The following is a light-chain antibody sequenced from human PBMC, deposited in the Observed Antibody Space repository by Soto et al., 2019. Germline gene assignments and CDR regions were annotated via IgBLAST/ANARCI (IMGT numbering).Light chain of an antibody. J-gene: IGKJ4*01. Sequence: DIQMTQSPSSLSASVGDRVTITCRASQSISTWLAWYQQKLGRAPRLLIYDASSLESGVPSRFSGSGYGTEFTLTISSLQSDDFATYYCQQYNTYSSLTFGGGTKVDI. CDR1: QSISTW. V-gene: IGKV1-5*01. CDR2: DAS. CDR3: QQYNTYSSLT.